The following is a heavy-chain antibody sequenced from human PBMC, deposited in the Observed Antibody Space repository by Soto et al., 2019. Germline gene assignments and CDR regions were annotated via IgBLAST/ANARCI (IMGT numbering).Heavy chain of an antibody. D-gene: IGHD4-17*01. CDR2: IKSKTDGGTT. CDR3: TTDGGYGDYVDY. Sequence: EVQLVESGGGLEKPGGSLSLSWAASGLPFSNAWMSWVRKPPGRGRGWVGRIKSKTDGGTTDYAAPVKGRFTISRDDSKNTLYLQMNSPKTEDTAVYYCTTDGGYGDYVDYWGQGTLVTVSS. CDR1: GLPFSNAW. V-gene: IGHV3-15*01. J-gene: IGHJ4*02.